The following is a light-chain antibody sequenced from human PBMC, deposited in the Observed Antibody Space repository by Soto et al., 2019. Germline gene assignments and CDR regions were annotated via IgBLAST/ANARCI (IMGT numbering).Light chain of an antibody. V-gene: IGLV1-51*01. J-gene: IGLJ1*01. Sequence: QSVLTQPPSVSAAPGQKVTISCSGSSSNIGDNYVSWYQQLPGTAPKLLIYDNNMRASGIPDRVSGSKSGTSATLGTTGLQSGDEADYYCGTWDSSLSAYVFGTGTKLTVL. CDR2: DNN. CDR3: GTWDSSLSAYV. CDR1: SSNIGDNY.